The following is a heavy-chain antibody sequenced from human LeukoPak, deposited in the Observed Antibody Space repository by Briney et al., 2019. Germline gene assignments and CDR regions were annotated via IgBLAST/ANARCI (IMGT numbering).Heavy chain of an antibody. CDR3: ARARGIADYYYGMDV. V-gene: IGHV1-2*02. D-gene: IGHD6-13*01. CDR2: INPNSGGT. CDR1: GYTFTGYY. Sequence: GASVTVSCKASGYTFTGYYMHWVRQAPGQGLEWMGWINPNSGGTNYAQKFQGRVTMTRDTSISTAYMELSRLRSDDTAVYYCARARGIADYYYGMDVWGQGTTVTVPS. J-gene: IGHJ6*02.